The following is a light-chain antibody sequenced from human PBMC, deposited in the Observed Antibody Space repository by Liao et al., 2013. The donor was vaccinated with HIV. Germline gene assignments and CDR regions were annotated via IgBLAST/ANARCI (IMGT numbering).Light chain of an antibody. J-gene: IGLJ2*01. Sequence: SYELTQPPSVSVSPGQTARITCSGDALPKQYAYWYQQKPGQAPVLLIYKDSERPSGIPERFSGSNSGRTATLTISGTQTMDEADYFCQAWDSSADVVFGGGTKLTVL. CDR2: KDS. V-gene: IGLV3-25*02. CDR3: QAWDSSADVV. CDR1: ALPKQY.